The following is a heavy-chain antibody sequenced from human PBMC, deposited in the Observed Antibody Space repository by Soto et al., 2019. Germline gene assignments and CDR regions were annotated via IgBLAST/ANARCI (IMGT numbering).Heavy chain of an antibody. J-gene: IGHJ5*02. V-gene: IGHV1-46*01. CDR1: GYTFTSYY. Sequence: QVQLVQSGAEVKKPGASVKVSCKASGYTFTSYYMHWVRQAPGQGLEWMGIINPSGGSTSYAQKFQGRVTMTRDTSTSTVYMELSSLRSEDTAVYYCARDVGYYGSGSRGWFDPWGQGTLVTVSS. D-gene: IGHD3-10*01. CDR2: INPSGGST. CDR3: ARDVGYYGSGSRGWFDP.